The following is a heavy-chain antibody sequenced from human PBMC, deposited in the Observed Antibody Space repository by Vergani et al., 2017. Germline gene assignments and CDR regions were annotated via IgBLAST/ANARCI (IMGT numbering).Heavy chain of an antibody. Sequence: QVQLVQSGAEVKKPGSSVKVSCKASGGTFSSYAISWVRQAPGQGLEWMGGIIPIFGTANHAQKFQGRVTITADESTSTAYMELSSLRSEDTAVYYCAREEXNYGFGTPRGAFDIWGQGTMVTVSS. J-gene: IGHJ3*02. CDR3: AREEXNYGFGTPRGAFDI. CDR1: GGTFSSYA. D-gene: IGHD3-10*01. CDR2: IIPIFGTA. V-gene: IGHV1-69*12.